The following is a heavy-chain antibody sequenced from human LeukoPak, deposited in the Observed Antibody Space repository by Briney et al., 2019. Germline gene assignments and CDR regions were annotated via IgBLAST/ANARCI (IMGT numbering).Heavy chain of an antibody. J-gene: IGHJ3*02. D-gene: IGHD3-10*01. Sequence: GGSLRLSCAASGFTFSSYEMNWVRQAPGKGLEWVALISFDGSNKYYADSVKGRFTISRDSSKNTLYLQMNSLRAADTAVYYCARSYRRGAITMLRGVANRGAFDIWGQGTMVTVSS. CDR1: GFTFSSYE. V-gene: IGHV3-30*04. CDR3: ARSYRRGAITMLRGVANRGAFDI. CDR2: ISFDGSNK.